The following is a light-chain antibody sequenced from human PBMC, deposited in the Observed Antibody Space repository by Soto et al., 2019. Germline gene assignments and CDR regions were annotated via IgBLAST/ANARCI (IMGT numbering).Light chain of an antibody. CDR1: QSVSGH. J-gene: IGKJ1*01. V-gene: IGKV3-15*01. CDR3: QQYGSSPT. CDR2: GAS. Sequence: EIVMTQSPATLSVSPGERVTLSCRSSQSVSGHLAWYQQKAGQAPRLIISGASTRATGIPARFSGSGSGTDFTLTISRLEPEDFAVYYCQQYGSSPTFGQGTKVDIK.